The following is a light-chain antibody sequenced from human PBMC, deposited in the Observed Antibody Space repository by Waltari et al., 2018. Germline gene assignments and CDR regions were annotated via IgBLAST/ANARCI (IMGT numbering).Light chain of an antibody. CDR3: MQTVQTLTWT. CDR2: FAS. CDR1: QRLLHSNGYHY. V-gene: IGKV2-28*01. Sequence: DIVMTQSPLSLRVAPGEPASIPCRSSQRLLHSNGYHYLDWYVQKPGQSPQLLIYFASDRASGVPDRFSGSASGRDFTLTISRVEAEDVGVYYCMQTVQTLTWTFGQGTKLEIK. J-gene: IGKJ1*01.